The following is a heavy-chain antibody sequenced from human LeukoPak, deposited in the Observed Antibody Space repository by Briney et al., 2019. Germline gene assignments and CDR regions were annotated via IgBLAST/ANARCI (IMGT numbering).Heavy chain of an antibody. CDR3: ASRGHVGSGTYSPYDY. V-gene: IGHV3-23*01. CDR1: RITFSSYA. D-gene: IGHD3-10*01. Sequence: PGGSLRLSCAASRITFSSYAMSWVRQAPGKGLEWVSVISGSGGRTYYADSVKGRFTISRDNSRNTVYLQMTSLRAEDTAVYYCASRGHVGSGTYSPYDYWGQGTLVTVSS. J-gene: IGHJ4*02. CDR2: ISGSGGRT.